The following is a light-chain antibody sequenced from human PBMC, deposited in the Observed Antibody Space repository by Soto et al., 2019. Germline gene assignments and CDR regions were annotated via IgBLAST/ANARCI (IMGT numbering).Light chain of an antibody. CDR3: QQYHALPWT. CDR1: QGISNN. Sequence: AIWMTQSPSSLSASLGDRVTINCRVSQGISNNLAWYRQRPGKAPDLLIYAASTLQSGVPSRFSGSGSGTDFTLTINFLQSEDFATYYCQQYHALPWTFGQGTQVEIK. J-gene: IGKJ1*01. V-gene: IGKV1D-8*02. CDR2: AAS.